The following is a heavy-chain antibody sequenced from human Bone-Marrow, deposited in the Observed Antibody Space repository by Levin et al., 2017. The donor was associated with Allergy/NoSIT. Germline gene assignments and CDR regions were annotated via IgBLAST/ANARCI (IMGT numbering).Heavy chain of an antibody. CDR1: GFTFSTYV. J-gene: IGHJ4*02. D-gene: IGHD6-19*01. CDR3: ARYNSDWVEDN. Sequence: GGSLRLSCAASGFTFSTYVMTWVRQAPGKGLEWVSSIVGSGVSTYYADSVKGRFTISRDNSKNTLFLQMNSLRADDTAVYYCARYNSDWVEDNWGQGTLVTVSS. V-gene: IGHV3-23*01. CDR2: IVGSGVST.